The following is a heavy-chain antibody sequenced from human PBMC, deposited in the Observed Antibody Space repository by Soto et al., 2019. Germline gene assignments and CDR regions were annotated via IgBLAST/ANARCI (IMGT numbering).Heavy chain of an antibody. Sequence: GASLKISCKGSGYSFTSYWIGWVRQMPGKGLEWMGIIYPGDSDTRYSPYFQGQVTISADKSISTAYLQWSSLKASDTAMYYCARGAISSGWYYYFDYWGQGTLVTVSS. D-gene: IGHD6-19*01. CDR1: GYSFTSYW. CDR3: ARGAISSGWYYYFDY. J-gene: IGHJ4*02. V-gene: IGHV5-51*01. CDR2: IYPGDSDT.